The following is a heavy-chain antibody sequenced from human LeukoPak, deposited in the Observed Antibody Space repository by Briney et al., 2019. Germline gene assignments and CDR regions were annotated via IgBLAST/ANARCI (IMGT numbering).Heavy chain of an antibody. CDR3: AQRQGPTSGSYDYFDP. D-gene: IGHD1-26*01. CDR1: GGSISGNY. Sequence: SETLSLPCTVSGGSISGNYWSWIRQPPGQGLEWIAYIHSSGYTNYNPYLQRRVTISVDTSKNQFSLKVASVTAADTAIYYCAQRQGPTSGSYDYFDPWGPGAPVTVSS. V-gene: IGHV4-4*09. CDR2: IHSSGYT. J-gene: IGHJ5*02.